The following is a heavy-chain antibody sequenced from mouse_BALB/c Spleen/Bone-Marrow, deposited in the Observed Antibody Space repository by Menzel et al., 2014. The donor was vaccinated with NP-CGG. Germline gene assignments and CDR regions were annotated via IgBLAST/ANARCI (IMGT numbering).Heavy chain of an antibody. CDR2: INPSNGGI. J-gene: IGHJ3*01. CDR3: TREGAY. Sequence: QVQLQQPGAELVKPGASVKLSCKASGYTFNSYYMYWVKQRPGQGLEWIGEINPSNGGINFNEKFKSKATLTVDKSSSTAYMQLSSLTSEDSAVYYCTREGAYWGQGTLVTVPA. V-gene: IGHV1S81*02. CDR1: GYTFNSYY.